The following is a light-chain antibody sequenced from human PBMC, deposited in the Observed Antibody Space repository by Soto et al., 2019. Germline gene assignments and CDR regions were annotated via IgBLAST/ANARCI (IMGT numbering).Light chain of an antibody. J-gene: IGKJ2*01. Sequence: EIGLTQSPGTLSLSPGEGATLSCRASQSVTGTNLAWYQQRPGQAPRLLIYDAVRRATGIPDRFSGSGSGTDFTLTISRLEPEDFAVYYCHQYGSSLGTFGQGTKVEI. CDR1: QSVTGTN. V-gene: IGKV3-20*01. CDR2: DAV. CDR3: HQYGSSLGT.